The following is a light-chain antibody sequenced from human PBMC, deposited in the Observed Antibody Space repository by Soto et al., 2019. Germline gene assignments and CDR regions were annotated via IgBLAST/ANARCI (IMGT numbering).Light chain of an antibody. J-gene: IGKJ2*01. Sequence: EIVLTQSPGTLSLSPGERATLSCRASQSVSSRYLAWYQQKPGQAPRLLIYGASNRATGIPDRFSGSGSGTDFTLTISRLELEDFAVYFCQQYNNSPEYTFGQGTKLDIK. CDR2: GAS. V-gene: IGKV3-20*01. CDR1: QSVSSRY. CDR3: QQYNNSPEYT.